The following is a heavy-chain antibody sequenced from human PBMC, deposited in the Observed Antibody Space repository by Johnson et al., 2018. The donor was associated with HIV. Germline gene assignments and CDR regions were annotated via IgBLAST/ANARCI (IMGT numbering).Heavy chain of an antibody. D-gene: IGHD3-16*02. J-gene: IGHJ3*02. Sequence: QVQLVESGGGVVQPGRSLRLSCAASGFTFSSYAMHWVRQAPGKGLEWVAVISYDGSNKYYADSVKGRFTISRDNSKNTRYLQMNSLRAEETAVYYCARTEMITFGVVIGLGGAFDIWGQGTMVTVSS. CDR1: GFTFSSYA. CDR2: ISYDGSNK. CDR3: ARTEMITFGVVIGLGGAFDI. V-gene: IGHV3-30-3*01.